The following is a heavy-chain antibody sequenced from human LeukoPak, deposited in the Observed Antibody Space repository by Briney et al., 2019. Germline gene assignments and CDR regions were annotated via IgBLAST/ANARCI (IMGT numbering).Heavy chain of an antibody. V-gene: IGHV3-74*01. Sequence: GGSLRLSCAASGFTFSSYWMHWVRQAPGKGLVWVSRINSDGSSTNYADSVKGRFTISRDNAKITLYLQMNSLRVEDTAVYYCAKPNAGGPWFDHWGQGTLVTVSS. CDR1: GFTFSSYW. CDR2: INSDGSST. CDR3: AKPNAGGPWFDH. J-gene: IGHJ5*02.